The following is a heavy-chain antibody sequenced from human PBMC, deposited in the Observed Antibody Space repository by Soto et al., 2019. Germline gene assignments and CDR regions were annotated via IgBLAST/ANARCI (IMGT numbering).Heavy chain of an antibody. V-gene: IGHV4-4*07. J-gene: IGHJ3*02. CDR3: ARDNRQLWPGSAFDI. D-gene: IGHD5-18*01. Sequence: SETLFLTCTVSGGSISSYYWSWIRQPAGKGLEWIGRIYTSGSTNYNPSLKSRVTMSVDTSKNQFSLKLSSVTAADTAVYYCARDNRQLWPGSAFDIWGQGTMVTVSS. CDR2: IYTSGST. CDR1: GGSISSYY.